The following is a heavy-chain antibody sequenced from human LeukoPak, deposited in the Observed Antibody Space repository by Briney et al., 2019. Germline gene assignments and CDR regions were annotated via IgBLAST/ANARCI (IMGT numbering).Heavy chain of an antibody. V-gene: IGHV3-53*04. Sequence: GGSLRLSCAASGFTLSSNYMSWVRQAPGEGLGWVSVIYSGGMTYYPDSVKGRFNISRQNSKNPLYLQMNSLRAEDTAVYYCARVRAYYDSSGTWNWGQGTLVTVSS. J-gene: IGHJ4*02. CDR1: GFTLSSNY. CDR3: ARVRAYYDSSGTWN. CDR2: IYSGGMT. D-gene: IGHD3-22*01.